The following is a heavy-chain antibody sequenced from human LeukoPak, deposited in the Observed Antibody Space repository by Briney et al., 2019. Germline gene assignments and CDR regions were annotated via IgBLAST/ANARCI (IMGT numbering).Heavy chain of an antibody. CDR1: GFTFSGHN. V-gene: IGHV3-48*01. J-gene: IGHJ4*02. D-gene: IGHD1-26*01. Sequence: PGGSLRLSCAASGFTFSGHNMNWVRQAPGKGLEWISFVSISSGTIYYADSVKGRFTISRDDSKNTVSLQMDSLRAGDTALYYCARTKYEYSASKVIDSWGQGTLVTVSS. CDR2: VSISSGTI. CDR3: ARTKYEYSASKVIDS.